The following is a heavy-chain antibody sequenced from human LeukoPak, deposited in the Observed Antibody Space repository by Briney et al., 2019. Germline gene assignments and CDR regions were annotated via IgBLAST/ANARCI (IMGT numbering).Heavy chain of an antibody. J-gene: IGHJ4*02. D-gene: IGHD4-23*01. Sequence: QTGGSLRLSCAASGFTFSSYSMNWVRQAPGKGLEWVSYISSSSSTIYYADSVKGRFTISRDNAKNSLYLQMNSLRDEDTAVYYCARDPGYGGNSIYFDYWGQGTLVSVSS. V-gene: IGHV3-48*02. CDR3: ARDPGYGGNSIYFDY. CDR1: GFTFSSYS. CDR2: ISSSSSTI.